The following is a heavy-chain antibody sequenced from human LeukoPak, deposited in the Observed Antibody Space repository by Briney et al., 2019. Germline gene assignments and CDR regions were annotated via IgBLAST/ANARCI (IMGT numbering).Heavy chain of an antibody. V-gene: IGHV3-64*01. CDR1: GFTFNNYA. CDR3: ARAVREKAFDI. D-gene: IGHD3-10*01. Sequence: SGGSLRLSCAASGFTFNNYAMHWVRQAPGKGLEDVSAITSDGGSTYYANSVKGRFTISRDNSKNTLYLQMGSLRAEDMAVYYCARAVREKAFDIWGQGTMVTISS. J-gene: IGHJ3*02. CDR2: ITSDGGST.